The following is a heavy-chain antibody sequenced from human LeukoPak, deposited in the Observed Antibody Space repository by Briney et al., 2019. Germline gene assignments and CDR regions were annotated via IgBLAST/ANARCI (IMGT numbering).Heavy chain of an antibody. CDR2: INYNSGGT. D-gene: IGHD3-10*01. CDR3: ARGTVRGHIPNWFDP. V-gene: IGHV1-2*02. Sequence: ASVKVSCKASGNTFTGYYIHWVRQAPGQGLEWMGWINYNSGGTNYEQTFQGTVTMTRDTSISTAYMEMINLRYEDTAVYYCARGTVRGHIPNWFDPWGQGTQVTVSS. CDR1: GNTFTGYY. J-gene: IGHJ5*02.